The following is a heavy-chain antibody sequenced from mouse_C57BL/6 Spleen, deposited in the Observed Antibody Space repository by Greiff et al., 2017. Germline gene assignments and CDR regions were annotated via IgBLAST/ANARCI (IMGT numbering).Heavy chain of an antibody. CDR1: GYTFTSSG. J-gene: IGHJ4*01. V-gene: IGHV1-81*01. CDR2: FYPRSGNT. Sequence: QVQLQQSGAELARPGASVKLSCKASGYTFTSSGISWVKQRTGQGLEWIGEFYPRSGNTYYNEKFKGKATLTADKYSSTAYMALRSLASEDSAVYFCARRPNLHYYAMDYWGQGTSVTVSS. CDR3: ARRPNLHYYAMDY.